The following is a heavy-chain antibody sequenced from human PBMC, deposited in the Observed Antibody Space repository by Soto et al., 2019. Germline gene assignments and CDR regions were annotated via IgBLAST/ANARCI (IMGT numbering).Heavy chain of an antibody. J-gene: IGHJ6*03. CDR2: ISGSGGST. CDR1: GFTFSSYA. Sequence: GGSLRLSWAASGFTFSSYAMSWVRQAPGKGLEWVSAISGSGGSTYYADSVKGRFTISRDNSKNTLYLQMNSLRAEDTAVYYCAKDIDPGDYYYYYMDVWGKGTTVTVSS. CDR3: AKDIDPGDYYYYYMDV. D-gene: IGHD1-26*01. V-gene: IGHV3-23*01.